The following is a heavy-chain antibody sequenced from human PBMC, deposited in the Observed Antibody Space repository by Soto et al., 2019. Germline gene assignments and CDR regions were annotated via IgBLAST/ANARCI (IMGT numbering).Heavy chain of an antibody. V-gene: IGHV1-69*12. J-gene: IGHJ4*02. D-gene: IGHD6-13*01. CDR3: ARDVIAAAGTGG. Sequence: QVQLVQSGAEVKKPGSSVKVSCKASGGTFSSYAISWVRQAPGQGLEWMGGIIPIFGTANYAQKFQGRVTITAGESRGTAYMELSSLRSEDTAVYYCARDVIAAAGTGGWGQGTLVTVSS. CDR2: IIPIFGTA. CDR1: GGTFSSYA.